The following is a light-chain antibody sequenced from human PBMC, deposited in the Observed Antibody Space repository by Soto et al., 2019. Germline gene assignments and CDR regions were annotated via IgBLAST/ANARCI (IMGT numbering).Light chain of an antibody. V-gene: IGKV1-5*03. CDR2: EAS. CDR3: QQDNGCWT. Sequence: DIPMTQSPSTLSASVGDRVTITCQASQSISGSLAWYQQKPEKAPKLMLYEASNLQSGVPSRFSGSGSGTEYTLTISSMQPDDFASYYCQQDNGCWTFGQGNTVDIK. CDR1: QSISGS. J-gene: IGKJ1*01.